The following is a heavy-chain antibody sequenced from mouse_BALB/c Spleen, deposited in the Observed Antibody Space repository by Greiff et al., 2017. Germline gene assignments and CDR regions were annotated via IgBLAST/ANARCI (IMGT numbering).Heavy chain of an antibody. J-gene: IGHJ2*01. CDR2: IYPGSGST. CDR1: GYTFTDYV. Sequence: VQLQQSGPELVKPGASVKMSCKASGYTFTDYVISWVKQRTGQGLEWIGEIYPGSGSTYYNEKFKGKATLTAGKSSNTAYMQLSSLTSEDSAVYFCARGTTVVDHYWGQGTTLTVSS. D-gene: IGHD1-1*01. V-gene: IGHV1-77*01. CDR3: ARGTTVVDHY.